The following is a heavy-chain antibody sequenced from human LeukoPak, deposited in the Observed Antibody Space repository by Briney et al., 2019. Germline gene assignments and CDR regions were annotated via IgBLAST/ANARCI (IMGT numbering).Heavy chain of an antibody. J-gene: IGHJ5*02. V-gene: IGHV3-23*01. D-gene: IGHD3-9*01. CDR2: ISGSGGRT. CDR1: GFTFSSYG. Sequence: GGSLRLSCAASGFTFSSYGMSWVRQAPGKGLEWVSGISGSGGRTYYADSVKGRFTISRDDSKNTLYLQVNSLRAEDTAVYYCAKGTKAHVLTAYMRDRWFDPWGQGTWSPSPQ. CDR3: AKGTKAHVLTAYMRDRWFDP.